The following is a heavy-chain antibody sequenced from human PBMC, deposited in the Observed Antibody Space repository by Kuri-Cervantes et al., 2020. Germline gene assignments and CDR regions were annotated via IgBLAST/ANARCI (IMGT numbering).Heavy chain of an antibody. CDR1: GGSFSGYY. CDR2: INHSGST. V-gene: IGHV4-34*01. D-gene: IGHD3-10*01. Sequence: ESLKISCAVYGGSFSGYYWSWIRQPPGKGLEWIREINHSGSTNYNPSLKSRVTISVDTSKNQFSLNLSSVTAADTAVYYCARVSDYYGSAPRGYFDYWGQGTLVTVSS. J-gene: IGHJ4*02. CDR3: ARVSDYYGSAPRGYFDY.